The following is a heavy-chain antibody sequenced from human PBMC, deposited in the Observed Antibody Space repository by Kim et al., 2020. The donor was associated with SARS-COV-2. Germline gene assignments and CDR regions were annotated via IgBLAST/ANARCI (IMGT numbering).Heavy chain of an antibody. J-gene: IGHJ4*02. V-gene: IGHV4-39*01. CDR3: ARHPLLAKDFDY. Sequence: YNNPSLKGRVTISVDTSKNQFSLKLSSVTAADTAVYYCARHPLLAKDFDYWGQGTLVTVSS.